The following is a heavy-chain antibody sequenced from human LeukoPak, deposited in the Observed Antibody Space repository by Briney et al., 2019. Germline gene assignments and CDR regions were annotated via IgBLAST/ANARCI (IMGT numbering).Heavy chain of an antibody. Sequence: GGSLRLSCAASGFTFSSCAMSWVRQAPGKGLEWVSTIIDSGNSIYYADSVEGRFTISRDNSKNTLYLQMDSLRAEDTAVYYCAKDQLGYYDSSGYSYWGQGTLVTVSS. D-gene: IGHD3-22*01. CDR3: AKDQLGYYDSSGYSY. CDR1: GFTFSSCA. J-gene: IGHJ4*02. V-gene: IGHV3-23*01. CDR2: IIDSGNSI.